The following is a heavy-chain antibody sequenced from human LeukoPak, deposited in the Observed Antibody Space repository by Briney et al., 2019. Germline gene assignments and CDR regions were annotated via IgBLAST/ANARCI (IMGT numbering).Heavy chain of an antibody. J-gene: IGHJ4*02. CDR1: GFTFSSYD. CDR3: ARDGYFDY. Sequence: GGSLRLSCAASGFTFSSYDMHWVRQAPGKGLEWVAVISYDGSNKYYVDSVKGRFTISRDNSKNTLYLQMNSLRAEDTAVYYCARDGYFDYWGQGTLVTVSS. V-gene: IGHV3-30-3*01. CDR2: ISYDGSNK.